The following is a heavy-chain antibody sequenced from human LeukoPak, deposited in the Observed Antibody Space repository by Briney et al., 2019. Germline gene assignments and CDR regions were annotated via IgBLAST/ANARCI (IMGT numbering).Heavy chain of an antibody. D-gene: IGHD2-2*01. CDR1: GGTFSSYA. CDR3: ARGGPIHDIVVVPAASRGESWFDP. V-gene: IGHV1-69*13. CDR2: IIPIFGTA. J-gene: IGHJ5*02. Sequence: GASVKVSCKASGGTFSSYAISWVRQAPGQGLEWMGGIIPIFGTANYAQKFQGRVTITADESTSTANMELSSLRSEDTAVYYCARGGPIHDIVVVPAASRGESWFDPWGQGTLVTVSS.